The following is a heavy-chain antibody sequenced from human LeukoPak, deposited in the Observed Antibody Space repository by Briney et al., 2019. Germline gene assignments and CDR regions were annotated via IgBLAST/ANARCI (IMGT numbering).Heavy chain of an antibody. V-gene: IGHV4-30-2*01. CDR1: GGTISSGGYY. D-gene: IGHD5-18*01. J-gene: IGHJ3*02. CDR2: IYHSGST. CDR3: ARRWLRGYSYGRGDAFDI. Sequence: SETLSLTCTVSGGTISSGGYYWSWIRQPPGKGLEWIGYIYHSGSTYYNPSLKSRVTISVDTSKNQFSLKLSSVTAADTAVYYCARRWLRGYSYGRGDAFDIWGQGTMVTVSS.